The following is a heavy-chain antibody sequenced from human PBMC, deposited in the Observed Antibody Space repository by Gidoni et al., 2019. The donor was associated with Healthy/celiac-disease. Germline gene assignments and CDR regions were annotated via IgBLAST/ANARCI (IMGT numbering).Heavy chain of an antibody. D-gene: IGHD6-19*01. CDR3: AKDSSRGQSDDY. V-gene: IGHV3-23*01. J-gene: IGHJ4*02. CDR2: ISGSGCST. Sequence: EVQLLESGGGLVQPGGSLRLSCDASGFTFSSYAMSWVRQAPGKGLEWVSAISGSGCSTYYADSVKGRFTISRDNSKNTLYLQMNSLRAEDTAVYYCAKDSSRGQSDDYWDQGTLVTVSS. CDR1: GFTFSSYA.